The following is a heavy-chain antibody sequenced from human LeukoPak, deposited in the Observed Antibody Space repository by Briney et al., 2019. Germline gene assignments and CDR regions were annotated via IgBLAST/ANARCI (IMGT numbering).Heavy chain of an antibody. J-gene: IGHJ1*01. CDR3: AKDNYYDSSGYYGEYFQH. Sequence: GGSLRLSCAASGFTVSSNYMSWIRQAPAKGLEWVSVIYSGGSTYYADSVKGRFTISRDNSKNTLSLQMNSLRAEDTAVYYCAKDNYYDSSGYYGEYFQHWGQGTLVTVSS. V-gene: IGHV3-53*01. CDR2: IYSGGST. CDR1: GFTVSSNY. D-gene: IGHD3-22*01.